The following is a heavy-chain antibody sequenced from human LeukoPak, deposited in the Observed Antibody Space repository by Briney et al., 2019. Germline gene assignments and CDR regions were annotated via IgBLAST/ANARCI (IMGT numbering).Heavy chain of an antibody. CDR3: ARDTGTISSGWWDWFDP. D-gene: IGHD6-19*01. CDR2: ISDTGDT. V-gene: IGHV4-61*01. Sequence: PSETLSLTCTVSGGSISSTTHYWSWVRQPPGKGLEWIGHISDTGDTNYNSSLKSRVTISVDTSKNQFSLRMNSVTAADTAVYYCARDTGTISSGWWDWFDPWGQGTLVTVSS. J-gene: IGHJ5*02. CDR1: GGSISSTTHY.